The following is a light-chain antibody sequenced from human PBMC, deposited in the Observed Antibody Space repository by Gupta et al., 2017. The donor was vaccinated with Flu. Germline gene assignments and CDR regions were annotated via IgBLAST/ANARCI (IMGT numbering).Light chain of an antibody. CDR2: GNN. Sequence: QSVLAQPPSASVSPGQSVTISCSGSSSNIGSNTVNWYQQVPETAPKLLIYGNNQRPSGGPDRFSGSKSGTSAAMAISGLQSEEEADYYCAAWEDSRNGNYVFGNGTKVTVL. CDR1: SSNIGSNT. CDR3: AAWEDSRNGNYV. J-gene: IGLJ1*01. V-gene: IGLV1-44*01.